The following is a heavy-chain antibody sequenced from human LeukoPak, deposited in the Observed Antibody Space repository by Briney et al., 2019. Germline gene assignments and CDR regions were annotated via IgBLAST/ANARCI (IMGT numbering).Heavy chain of an antibody. D-gene: IGHD4-17*01. V-gene: IGHV3-30*18. CDR3: AKVRDYGDYRDAFDI. CDR2: ISYDGSNK. J-gene: IGHJ3*02. Sequence: GGSLRLSCAASGFTFSSYGMHWVRQAPGKGLEWVEVISYDGSNKYYADSVKGRFTISRDNSKNTLYLQMNSLRAEDTAVYYCAKVRDYGDYRDAFDIWGQGTMVTVSS. CDR1: GFTFSSYG.